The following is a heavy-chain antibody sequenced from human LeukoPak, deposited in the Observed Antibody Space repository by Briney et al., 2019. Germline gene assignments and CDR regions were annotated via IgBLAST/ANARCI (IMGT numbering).Heavy chain of an antibody. CDR2: ISYDGSNK. Sequence: PGRSLRLSCAASGFTFSSYAMHWSGKLQGKGLEGVAVISYDGSNKYYADSVKGRFTISRDNSKNTLYLQMNSLRAEDTAVYYCAKDLRWLARTFDYWGQGTLVTVSS. D-gene: IGHD4-23*01. CDR3: AKDLRWLARTFDY. J-gene: IGHJ4*02. CDR1: GFTFSSYA. V-gene: IGHV3-30*04.